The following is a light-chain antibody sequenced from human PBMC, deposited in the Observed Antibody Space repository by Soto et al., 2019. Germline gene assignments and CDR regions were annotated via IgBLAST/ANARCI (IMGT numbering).Light chain of an antibody. CDR2: GAS. Sequence: EIVMTQSPATLSVSPGERATLSCRASQSVSSNLAWYQQKPGQAPRLLIYGASTRATGIPARFSGSGSGTEFTLTISSLQSEEFAVYYCQQCNNWPPRTFGGGTKLEIK. CDR1: QSVSSN. J-gene: IGKJ4*01. V-gene: IGKV3-15*01. CDR3: QQCNNWPPRT.